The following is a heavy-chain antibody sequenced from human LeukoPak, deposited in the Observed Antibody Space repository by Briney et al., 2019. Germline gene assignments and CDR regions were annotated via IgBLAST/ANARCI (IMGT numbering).Heavy chain of an antibody. Sequence: SETLSLTCTVSGGSISSSSYYWGWIRQPPGKRLEWIGSIYYSGSTYYNPSLKSRVTISVDTSKKQFSLKLSSVTAADTAVYYCARRGEGTSMSRFDYWGQGTLVTVSS. CDR3: ARRGEGTSMSRFDY. V-gene: IGHV4-39*01. CDR2: IYYSGST. J-gene: IGHJ4*02. D-gene: IGHD3-22*01. CDR1: GGSISSSSYY.